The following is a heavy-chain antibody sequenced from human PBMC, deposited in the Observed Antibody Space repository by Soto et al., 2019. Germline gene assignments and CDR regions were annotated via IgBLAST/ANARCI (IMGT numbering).Heavy chain of an antibody. CDR2: INPNSGNT. J-gene: IGHJ1*01. CDR3: ARSGVYFQH. V-gene: IGHV1-69*13. Sequence: GASVKVSCKASGYTFTSYDINWVRQAPGQGLEWMGGINPNSGNTNYAQKFQGRVTITADESTSTAYMELSSLRSEDTAVYYCARSGVYFQHWGQGTLVTVSS. D-gene: IGHD3-10*01. CDR1: GYTFTSYD.